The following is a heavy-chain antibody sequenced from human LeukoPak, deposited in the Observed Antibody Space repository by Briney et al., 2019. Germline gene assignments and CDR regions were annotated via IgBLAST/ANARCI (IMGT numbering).Heavy chain of an antibody. CDR1: GFTFSTYE. D-gene: IGHD6-13*01. J-gene: IGHJ3*02. Sequence: GGSLRLSCAASGFTFSTYEMNWVRQAPGKGLEWVSYISSSGSTIYYADSVKGRFTISRDNAKNSLYLQMNSLRAEDTAVYYCAREDSSSLVAFDIWGQGTMVTVSS. CDR2: ISSSGSTI. CDR3: AREDSSSLVAFDI. V-gene: IGHV3-48*03.